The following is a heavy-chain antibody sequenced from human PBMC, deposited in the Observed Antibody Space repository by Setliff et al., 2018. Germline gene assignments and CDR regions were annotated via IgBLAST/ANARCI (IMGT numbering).Heavy chain of an antibody. Sequence: VKVSCKASGYTFTNRYMHWVRQAPGQGLEWMGMINPGGGSTTYAQKFQGRVTMTRDTSTSTVYMELSSLRTEDTAVYYCARRYYDSYARYYVVGDYWGQGTPVTVSS. CDR3: ARRYYDSYARYYVVGDY. CDR1: GYTFTNRY. D-gene: IGHD3-22*01. V-gene: IGHV1-46*01. J-gene: IGHJ4*02. CDR2: INPGGGST.